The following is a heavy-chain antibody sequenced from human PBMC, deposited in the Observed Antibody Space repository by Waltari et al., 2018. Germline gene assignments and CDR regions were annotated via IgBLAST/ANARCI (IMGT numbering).Heavy chain of an antibody. J-gene: IGHJ6*02. CDR1: GGTFSSYA. CDR3: ARDREAYYYDSSGYYPNGMDV. V-gene: IGHV1-69*13. D-gene: IGHD3-22*01. Sequence: QVQLVQSGAEVKKPGSSVKVSCKASGGTFSSYAISWVRQAPGKGLEWMGGIIPIFGTANYAQKFQGRVTITADESTSTAYMELSSLRSEDTAVYYCARDREAYYYDSSGYYPNGMDVWGQGTTVTVSS. CDR2: IIPIFGTA.